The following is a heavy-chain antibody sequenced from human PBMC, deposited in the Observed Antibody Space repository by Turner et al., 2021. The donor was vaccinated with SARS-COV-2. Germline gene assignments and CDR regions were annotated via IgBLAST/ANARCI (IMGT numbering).Heavy chain of an antibody. CDR3: ARGFDY. CDR2: IYYSGST. Sequence: QVQLQESGPGLVKPSETLSLTCTVSGGSISSYYWSWLRQPPGKGLEWIGYIYYSGSTNYNPSLKRRVTISVDTSKNQFSLKLSSVTAADTAVYYCARGFDYWGQGTLVTVSS. CDR1: GGSISSYY. J-gene: IGHJ4*02. V-gene: IGHV4-59*01.